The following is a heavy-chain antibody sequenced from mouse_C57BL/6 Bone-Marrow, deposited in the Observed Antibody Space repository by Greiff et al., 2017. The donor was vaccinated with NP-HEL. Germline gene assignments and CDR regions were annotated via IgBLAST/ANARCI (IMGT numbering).Heavy chain of an antibody. D-gene: IGHD1-1*01. J-gene: IGHJ2*01. V-gene: IGHV1-72*01. CDR1: GYTFTSYL. CDR2: IDPNSGGT. Sequence: QVQLKQPGAELVKPGASVKLSCKASGYTFTSYLMHWVKQRPGRGLEWIGRIDPNSGGTKYNEKFKSKATLTVDKPSRTAYMQLNSLTSEDSAVYYGARYYYGSSSFDYWGQGTTLTVSS. CDR3: ARYYYGSSSFDY.